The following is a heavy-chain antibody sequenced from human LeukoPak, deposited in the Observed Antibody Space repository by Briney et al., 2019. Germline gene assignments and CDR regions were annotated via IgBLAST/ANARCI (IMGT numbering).Heavy chain of an antibody. V-gene: IGHV3-23*01. D-gene: IGHD6-13*01. CDR3: AKGIAAADTYFDY. CDR2: ISGSGGST. CDR1: GFTFSSYA. Sequence: GGSLRLSCAASGFTFSSYAMSWVRQAPGKGLEWVSAISGSGGSTYYADSVKGRFTISRDNSKNSLYLQMNSLRAEDTALYYCAKGIAAADTYFDYWGQGTLVTVSS. J-gene: IGHJ4*02.